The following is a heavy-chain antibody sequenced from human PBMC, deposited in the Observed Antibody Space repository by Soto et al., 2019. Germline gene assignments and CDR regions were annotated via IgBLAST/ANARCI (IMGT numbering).Heavy chain of an antibody. CDR2: INHSGIT. Sequence: SETLSLTCTVSGGSFSGYFWTWIRQPPGKGLEWLAEINHSGITNYNPSVESRVSMSVDTSKNQFSLRLYSVTAADTAVYYCAHRPIVGAAIWGQGTLVTVSS. V-gene: IGHV4-34*10. CDR1: GGSFSGYF. CDR3: AHRPIVGAAI. D-gene: IGHD1-26*01. J-gene: IGHJ4*02.